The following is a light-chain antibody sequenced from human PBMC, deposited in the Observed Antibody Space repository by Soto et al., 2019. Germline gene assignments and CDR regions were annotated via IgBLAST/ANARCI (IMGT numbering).Light chain of an antibody. CDR3: AAWDDSLNGYV. J-gene: IGLJ1*01. CDR1: SSNIGGNS. CDR2: SNN. V-gene: IGLV1-44*01. Sequence: QSVLTQPPSASGTPGQRVTISCSGSSSNIGGNSVNWYQQLPGTAPKLLIYSNNHRPSGVPDRFSGSKSGTSASLAISGLQSEDEADYYCAAWDDSLNGYVFGTGTKVTVL.